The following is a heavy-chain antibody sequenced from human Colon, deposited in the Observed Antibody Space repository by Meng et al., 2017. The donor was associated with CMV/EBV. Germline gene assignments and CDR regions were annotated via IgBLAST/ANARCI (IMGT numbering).Heavy chain of an antibody. CDR2: ISGSGNTI. J-gene: IGHJ6*02. Sequence: GESLKISCTASEFTFSTFEMNWVRQAPGKGLEWVAYISGSGNTIHYGDSVKGRFTISRDNAKKSLYLEMSSLRAEDTALYYCARGLFNYYYYGMDVWGQGTTVTVSS. CDR3: ARGLFNYYYYGMDV. V-gene: IGHV3-48*03. CDR1: EFTFSTFE.